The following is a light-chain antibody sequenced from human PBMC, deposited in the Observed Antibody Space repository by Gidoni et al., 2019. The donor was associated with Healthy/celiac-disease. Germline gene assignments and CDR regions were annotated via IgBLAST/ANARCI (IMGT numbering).Light chain of an antibody. CDR2: DAS. CDR3: QQRSNWPIT. CDR1: QSVSSY. Sequence: EIVLTQSPATLSLSPGERATLSCRASQSVSSYLAWYQQKPGQAPRLLIYDASNRATGIPARFRGSGCGTDFTLTISSLEREDFAVYYCQQRSNWPITFGQGTRLEIK. J-gene: IGKJ5*01. V-gene: IGKV3-11*01.